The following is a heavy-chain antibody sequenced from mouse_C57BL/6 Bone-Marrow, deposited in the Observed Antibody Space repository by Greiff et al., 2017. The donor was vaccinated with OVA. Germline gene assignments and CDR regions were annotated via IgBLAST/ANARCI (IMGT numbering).Heavy chain of an antibody. J-gene: IGHJ4*01. CDR3: ARTYYSNHYYAMDY. CDR2: IHPNSGST. V-gene: IGHV1-64*01. CDR1: GYTFTSYW. Sequence: QVQLQQPGAELVKPGASVKLSCKASGYTFTSYWMHWVKQRPGPGLEWIGMIHPNSGSTNYNEKFKSKATLTVDKSSSTAYMQLSSLTSEDSAVYYCARTYYSNHYYAMDYWGQGTSVTVSS. D-gene: IGHD2-5*01.